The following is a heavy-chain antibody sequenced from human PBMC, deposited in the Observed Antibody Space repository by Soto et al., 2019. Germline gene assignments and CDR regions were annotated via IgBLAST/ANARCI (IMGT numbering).Heavy chain of an antibody. D-gene: IGHD1-20*01. CDR1: GFTFSSYG. CDR2: ISYDGSNK. CDR3: AKVVSPGITGTTFPFDY. J-gene: IGHJ4*02. Sequence: QVQLVESGGGVVQPGRSLRLSCAASGFTFSSYGRHWVRQAPGKGLEWVAVISYDGSNKYYADSVKGRFTISRDNSKNTLYLQMNSLRAEDTAVYYCAKVVSPGITGTTFPFDYWGQGTLVTVSS. V-gene: IGHV3-30*18.